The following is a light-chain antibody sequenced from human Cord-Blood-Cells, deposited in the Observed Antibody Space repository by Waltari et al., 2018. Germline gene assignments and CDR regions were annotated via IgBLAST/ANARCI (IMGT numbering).Light chain of an antibody. Sequence: QSALTQPASVSGSPGQSITISCTGTSSDVVGYNYVSWYQQHPGKAPKLMIYDVSNRPSGVSNRFSGSKSGNTASLTISGLQAEDEADYYCSSYTSSSTYVFGTVTKVTVL. CDR1: SSDVVGYNY. J-gene: IGLJ1*01. CDR2: DVS. CDR3: SSYTSSSTYV. V-gene: IGLV2-14*03.